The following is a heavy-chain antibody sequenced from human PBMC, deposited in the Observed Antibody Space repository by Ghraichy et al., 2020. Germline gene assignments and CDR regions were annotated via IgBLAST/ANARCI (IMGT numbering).Heavy chain of an antibody. Sequence: SETLSLTCAVYGGSFSGYYWSWIRQPPGKGLEWIGEINHSGSTNYNPSLKSRVTISVDTSKNQFSLKLSSVTAADTAVYYCARGQVVGSSGWYRYYYYMDVWGKGTTVTVSS. CDR1: GGSFSGYY. V-gene: IGHV4-34*01. CDR2: INHSGST. CDR3: ARGQVVGSSGWYRYYYYMDV. J-gene: IGHJ6*03. D-gene: IGHD6-19*01.